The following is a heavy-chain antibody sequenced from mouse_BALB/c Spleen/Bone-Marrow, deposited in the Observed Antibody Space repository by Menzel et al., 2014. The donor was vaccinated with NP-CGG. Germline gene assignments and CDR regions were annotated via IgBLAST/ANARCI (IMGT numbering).Heavy chain of an antibody. D-gene: IGHD2-14*01. CDR1: GFSLTSYG. V-gene: IGHV2-2*02. CDR2: IWSGGST. J-gene: IGHJ2*01. CDR3: ARSRYAPLYYFDY. Sequence: VQLQQSGPGLVQPSQSLSITCTVSGFSLTSYGVHWVRQSPGKGLEWLGVIWSGGSTDYNVASISRLSISKDNSKSQVFFKMNSLQANDTAIYYCARSRYAPLYYFDYWGQGTTLTVSS.